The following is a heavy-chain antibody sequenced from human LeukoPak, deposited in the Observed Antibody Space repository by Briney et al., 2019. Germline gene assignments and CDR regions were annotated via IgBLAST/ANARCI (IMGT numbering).Heavy chain of an antibody. CDR3: ARCEVFMDV. Sequence: SETLSLTCTVSGGSISSSSYYWGWIRQPPGKGLEWIGSIYYSGSTYYNPSLKSRVTISVDTSKNQFSLKLSSVTAADTAVYYCARCEVFMDVWGKGTTVTVSS. CDR2: IYYSGST. J-gene: IGHJ6*03. CDR1: GGSISSSSYY. V-gene: IGHV4-39*07.